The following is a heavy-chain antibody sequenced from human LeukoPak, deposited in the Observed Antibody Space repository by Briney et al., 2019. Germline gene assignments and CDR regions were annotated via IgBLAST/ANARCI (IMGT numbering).Heavy chain of an antibody. CDR3: ARTVTFYYDSSGYLGLDY. J-gene: IGHJ4*02. CDR2: INPNSGGT. D-gene: IGHD3-22*01. V-gene: IGHV1-2*02. Sequence: SSVKVSCKASGYTFTGYYMHWVRQAPGQGLEWMGWINPNSGGTNYAQKFQGRVTMTRDTSISTAYMELSRLRSDDTAVYYCARTVTFYYDSSGYLGLDYWGQGTLVTVPS. CDR1: GYTFTGYY.